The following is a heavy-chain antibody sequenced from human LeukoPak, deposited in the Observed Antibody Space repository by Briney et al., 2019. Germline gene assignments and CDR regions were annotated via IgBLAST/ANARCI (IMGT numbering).Heavy chain of an antibody. D-gene: IGHD3/OR15-3a*01. Sequence: SETLSLTCTVSGYSISSGYHWGWIRQPPGKALEWIGSIYHSESTCYNPSLKSRVTISVDTSKNQFSLKLSSVTAADTAVYYCARDYSTGLVISWGQGTLVTVSS. CDR3: ARDYSTGLVIS. J-gene: IGHJ4*02. CDR1: GYSISSGYH. V-gene: IGHV4-38-2*02. CDR2: IYHSEST.